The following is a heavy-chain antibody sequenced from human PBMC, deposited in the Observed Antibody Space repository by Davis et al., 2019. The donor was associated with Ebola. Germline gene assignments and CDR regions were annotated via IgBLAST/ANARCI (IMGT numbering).Heavy chain of an antibody. CDR1: GGSISSYY. CDR3: ARGSGPPAIWFDP. J-gene: IGHJ5*02. CDR2: IYYSGST. V-gene: IGHV4-59*01. D-gene: IGHD6-25*01. Sequence: PSETLSLTCTVSGGSISSYYWSWIRQPPGKGLEWIGYIYYSGSTNYNPSLKSRVTISVDTSKNQFSLKLSSVTAADTAVYYCARGSGPPAIWFDPWGQGTLVTVSS.